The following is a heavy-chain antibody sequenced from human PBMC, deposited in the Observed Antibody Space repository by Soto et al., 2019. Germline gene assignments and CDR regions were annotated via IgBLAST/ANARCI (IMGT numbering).Heavy chain of an antibody. CDR1: GYTFTGYY. V-gene: IGHV1-2*04. CDR2: INPNSGGT. Sequence: ASVKVSCKASGYTFTGYYMHWVRQAPGQGLEWMGWINPNSGGTNYAQKFQGWVTMTRDTSIGTAYMELSRLRSDDTAVYYCARDITVTTVGIAFDIWGQGTMVTVSS. J-gene: IGHJ3*02. D-gene: IGHD4-17*01. CDR3: ARDITVTTVGIAFDI.